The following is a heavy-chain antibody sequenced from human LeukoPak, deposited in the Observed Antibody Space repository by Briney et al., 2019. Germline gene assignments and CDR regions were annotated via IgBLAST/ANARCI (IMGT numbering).Heavy chain of an antibody. CDR1: GFTFSNAW. Sequence: GGSLRLSCAASGFTFSNAWMSWVRQAPGKGLEWVGRIKSKTDGGTTDYAAPVKGRFTISRDDSKNTLYLQMNSLKTEDTAVYYCTTVYYYDSSGLDYWGQGTLVTVSS. J-gene: IGHJ4*02. V-gene: IGHV3-15*01. D-gene: IGHD3-22*01. CDR3: TTVYYYDSSGLDY. CDR2: IKSKTDGGTT.